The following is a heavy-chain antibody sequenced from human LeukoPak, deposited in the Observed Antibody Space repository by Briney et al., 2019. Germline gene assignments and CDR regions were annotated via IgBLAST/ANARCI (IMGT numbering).Heavy chain of an antibody. CDR1: GFTFKTYG. V-gene: IGHV3-30*02. Sequence: QSGGSLRLSCAASGFTFKTYGMHWVRQAPGKGLDWVAFIEKDGSNKYYADSVKGRFTVSRDNSKNRLYLQMNSLRPEETALYYCAKDLEQWPAVPEYWGQGTLVIVSS. CDR2: IEKDGSNK. D-gene: IGHD6-19*01. J-gene: IGHJ4*02. CDR3: AKDLEQWPAVPEY.